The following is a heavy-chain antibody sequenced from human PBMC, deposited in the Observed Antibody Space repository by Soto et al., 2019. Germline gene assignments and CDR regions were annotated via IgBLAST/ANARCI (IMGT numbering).Heavy chain of an antibody. Sequence: ASVKVACKASGYTFTDYYIQWVHQAPGQGLEWVGGINPDSRRTNLAQRFKGRVTMTSDTSINTVYMELSSLRSDDTAVYYCAIRTGQLAIISEFDGDWFFEVWGRGTLVTVSS. V-gene: IGHV1-2*02. CDR1: GYTFTDYY. J-gene: IGHJ2*01. D-gene: IGHD2-2*01. CDR2: INPDSRRT. CDR3: AIRTGQLAIISEFDGDWFFEV.